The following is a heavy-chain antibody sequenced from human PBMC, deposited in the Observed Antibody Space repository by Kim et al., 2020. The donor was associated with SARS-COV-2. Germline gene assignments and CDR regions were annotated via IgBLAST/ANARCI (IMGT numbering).Heavy chain of an antibody. CDR2: T. D-gene: IGHD5-12*01. J-gene: IGHJ4*02. V-gene: IGHV4-39*01. Sequence: TCYHPSPKRRVTRSVDTSKNQFSQTLCSVTAADTAVYYCARLGWLQVDYWGQGTLVTVSS. CDR3: ARLGWLQVDY.